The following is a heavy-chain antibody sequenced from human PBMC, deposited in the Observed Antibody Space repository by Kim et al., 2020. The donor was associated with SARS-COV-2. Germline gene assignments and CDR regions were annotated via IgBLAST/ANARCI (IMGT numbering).Heavy chain of an antibody. J-gene: IGHJ6*02. CDR3: ARGRGYYYGMDV. V-gene: IGHV4-34*01. Sequence: NYTPALKSRVTISVDTSKNQFARKLSSVTAADTAVYYCARGRGYYYGMDVWGQGTTVTVSS.